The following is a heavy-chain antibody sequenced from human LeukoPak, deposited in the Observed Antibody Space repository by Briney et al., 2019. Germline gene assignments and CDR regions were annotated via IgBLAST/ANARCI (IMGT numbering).Heavy chain of an antibody. CDR1: GGSISSYY. D-gene: IGHD4-23*01. CDR2: IYYSGST. J-gene: IGHJ4*02. Sequence: SETLSLTCTVSGGSISSYYWSWIRQPPGKGLEWIGYIYYSGSTNYNPSLKSRVTISVDTSKNQFSLKLSSVTAADTAVYYCARSPNGGNSDHWGQGTLVTVSS. CDR3: ARSPNGGNSDH. V-gene: IGHV4-59*08.